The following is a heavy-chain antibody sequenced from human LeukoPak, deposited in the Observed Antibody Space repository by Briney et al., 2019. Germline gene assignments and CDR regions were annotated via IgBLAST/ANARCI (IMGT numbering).Heavy chain of an antibody. CDR2: INPNSGGT. J-gene: IGHJ4*02. V-gene: IGHV1-2*02. D-gene: IGHD2-2*01. Sequence: GASVKVSCKASGYTFTGYYMHWVRQAPGQGLEWMGWINPNSGGTNYAQKFQGRVTMTRETSIRTAYMELSRLSSDDTAVYYCAREVGYCSSTSCQTDYWGQGTLVTVTS. CDR1: GYTFTGYY. CDR3: AREVGYCSSTSCQTDY.